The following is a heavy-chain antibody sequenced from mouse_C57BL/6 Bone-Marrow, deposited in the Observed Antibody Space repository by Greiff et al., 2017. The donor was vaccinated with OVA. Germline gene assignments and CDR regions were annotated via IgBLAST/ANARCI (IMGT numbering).Heavy chain of an antibody. CDR3: ARRGYGNYDPYFDY. V-gene: IGHV1-47*01. Sequence: VQLQQSGAELVKPGASVKMSCKASGYTFTTYPIEWMKQTHGKSLEWSGNFHPYNDDTKYNEKFKGKATLTVEKSSSTVYLELSRLTSDDSAVYYCARRGYGNYDPYFDYWGQGTTLTVSS. J-gene: IGHJ2*01. CDR1: GYTFTTYP. D-gene: IGHD2-10*02. CDR2: FHPYNDDT.